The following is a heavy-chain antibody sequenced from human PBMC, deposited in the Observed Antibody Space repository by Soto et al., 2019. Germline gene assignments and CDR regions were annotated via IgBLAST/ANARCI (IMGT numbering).Heavy chain of an antibody. CDR2: ISSNGGST. Sequence: EVQLVESGGGLVQPGGSLRLSCAASGFTFSSYAMHWVRQAPGKGLEHVSGISSNGGSTHYANSVKGRFTISRDNSKNTLYLQMGSLRAEDMAVYYCARQWLDSYYFDYWGQGTLVTVSS. V-gene: IGHV3-64*01. J-gene: IGHJ4*02. CDR3: ARQWLDSYYFDY. D-gene: IGHD6-19*01. CDR1: GFTFSSYA.